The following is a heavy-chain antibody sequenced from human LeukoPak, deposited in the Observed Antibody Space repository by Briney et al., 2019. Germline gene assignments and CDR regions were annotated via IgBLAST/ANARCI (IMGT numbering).Heavy chain of an antibody. CDR1: GFTFSSYG. CDR3: AKDHLRYFDWLIPLALDY. V-gene: IGHV3-30*02. CDR2: LRYDGSNK. J-gene: IGHJ4*02. D-gene: IGHD3-9*01. Sequence: GGSLRLSCAASGFTFSSYGMHWVRQAPGKGLEWVAFLRYDGSNKYYADSVKGRFTISRDNSKNTLYLQMNSLRAEDTAVYYCAKDHLRYFDWLIPLALDYWGQGTLVTVSS.